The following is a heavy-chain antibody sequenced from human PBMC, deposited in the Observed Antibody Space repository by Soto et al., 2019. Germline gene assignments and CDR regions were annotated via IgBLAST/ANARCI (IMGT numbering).Heavy chain of an antibody. CDR3: AKTVYYYGSGSYYFDY. CDR2: ISGSGDST. J-gene: IGHJ4*02. V-gene: IGHV3-23*01. D-gene: IGHD3-10*01. Sequence: PGGSLRLSCAPSGFTFSSYAMSWVRQAPGTGLEWVSGISGSGDSTYYADSVQGRFTISRDNSKNTLYLQMNSLRAEDTAVYYCAKTVYYYGSGSYYFDYWGQGTVVTVSS. CDR1: GFTFSSYA.